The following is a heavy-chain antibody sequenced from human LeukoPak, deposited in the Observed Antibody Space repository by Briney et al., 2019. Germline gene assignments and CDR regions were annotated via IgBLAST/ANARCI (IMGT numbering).Heavy chain of an antibody. CDR3: ARADVDTTMAYFFAY. CDR2: ISYDGSNK. J-gene: IGHJ4*02. Sequence: GGSLRLSCAASGFTFSSYAMHWIRQAPGKGLEWVAVISYDGSNKYYADSVEGRFTISRDNSKNTLYLQMNSLRAEDTAVYYCARADVDTTMAYFFAYWGQGTLVTVSS. D-gene: IGHD5-18*01. V-gene: IGHV3-30*04. CDR1: GFTFSSYA.